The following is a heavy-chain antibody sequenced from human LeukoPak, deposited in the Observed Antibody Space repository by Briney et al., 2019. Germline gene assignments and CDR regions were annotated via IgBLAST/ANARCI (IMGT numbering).Heavy chain of an antibody. CDR3: ATTDYGDYRFDN. J-gene: IGHJ4*02. Sequence: PSETLSLTCTVSGGSISSSSYYWGWIRQPPGKGLEWIGSVYYSGSTYYNPSLKSRFTISVDTSKNQFSLKLSSVTAADTAVYYCATTDYGDYRFDNWGQGTLVTVSS. CDR2: VYYSGST. CDR1: GGSISSSSYY. D-gene: IGHD4-17*01. V-gene: IGHV4-39*07.